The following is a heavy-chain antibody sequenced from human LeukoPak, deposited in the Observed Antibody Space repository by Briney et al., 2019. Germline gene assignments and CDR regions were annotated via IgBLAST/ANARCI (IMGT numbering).Heavy chain of an antibody. Sequence: GGSLRLSCAASGFTFSSYSMNWVRQAPGKGLEWVSSISSSSSYIYYADSVKGRFTISRDNAKNSLYLQMNSLRAEDTAVYYCAREELLLWFGESMEGYYYMDVWGKGTTVTVSS. CDR1: GFTFSSYS. CDR2: ISSSSSYI. V-gene: IGHV3-21*01. D-gene: IGHD3-10*01. CDR3: AREELLLWFGESMEGYYYMDV. J-gene: IGHJ6*03.